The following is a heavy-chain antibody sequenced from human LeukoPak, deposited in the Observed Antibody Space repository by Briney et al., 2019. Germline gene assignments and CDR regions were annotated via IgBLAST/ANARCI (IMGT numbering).Heavy chain of an antibody. D-gene: IGHD5-18*01. Sequence: SETLSLTCTVSGGSISSYYWSWIRQPPGKGLEWIGYIYYSGSTNYNPSLKSRVTISVDTSKNQFSLKLSSVTAADTAVYYCARVQLWFPYYYYMDVWGKGTTVTVSS. J-gene: IGHJ6*03. CDR3: ARVQLWFPYYYYMDV. V-gene: IGHV4-59*01. CDR2: IYYSGST. CDR1: GGSISSYY.